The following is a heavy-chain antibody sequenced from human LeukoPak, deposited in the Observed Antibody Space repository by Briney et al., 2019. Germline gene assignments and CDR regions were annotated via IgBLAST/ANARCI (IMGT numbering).Heavy chain of an antibody. Sequence: QSGRSLRLSCAASGFTFSSYGMHWVRQAPGKGLEWVAVIWYDGSNKYYADSVKGRFTISRDNSKNTLYLQMNSLRAEDTAVYYCARDTEGGCFDYWGQGTLVTVSS. J-gene: IGHJ4*02. D-gene: IGHD6-19*01. V-gene: IGHV3-33*01. CDR2: IWYDGSNK. CDR3: ARDTEGGCFDY. CDR1: GFTFSSYG.